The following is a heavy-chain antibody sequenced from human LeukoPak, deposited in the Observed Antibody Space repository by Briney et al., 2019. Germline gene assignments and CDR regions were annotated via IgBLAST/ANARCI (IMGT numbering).Heavy chain of an antibody. CDR2: MNHDGIEK. J-gene: IGHJ4*02. V-gene: IGHV3-7*05. CDR3: AREGREGYNYPALDF. Sequence: PGASLRLSCVASGFSFGSYWMAWVRQAPGKGLEWVANMNHDGIEKYHVDSVKGRFTISRDNTKNSLCLHMSSLRVEDTAVYYCAREGREGYNYPALDFWGQGILVTVSS. CDR1: GFSFGSYW. D-gene: IGHD5-24*01.